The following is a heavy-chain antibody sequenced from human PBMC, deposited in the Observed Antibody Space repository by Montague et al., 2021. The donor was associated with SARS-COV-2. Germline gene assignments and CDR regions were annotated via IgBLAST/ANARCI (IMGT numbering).Heavy chain of an antibody. CDR2: IYYSGST. CDR1: GGSISSYY. CDR3: ARLEAGDCSGGSCYSSWFDP. D-gene: IGHD2-15*01. Sequence: SETLSLTCTVSGGSISSYYWSWIRQPPGTGLEWIGYIYYSGSTNYNPSLKSRVTISVDTSKNQFSLKLSSVTAADTAVYYCARLEAGDCSGGSCYSSWFDPWGQGTLVTVSS. V-gene: IGHV4-59*08. J-gene: IGHJ5*02.